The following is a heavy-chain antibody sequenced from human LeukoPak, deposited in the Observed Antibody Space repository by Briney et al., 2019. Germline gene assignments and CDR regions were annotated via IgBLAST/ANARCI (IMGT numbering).Heavy chain of an antibody. CDR2: ISSSSSYL. V-gene: IGHV3-21*05. D-gene: IGHD3-10*01. CDR1: GFTFSSYS. Sequence: PGGSLRLSCAASGFTFSSYSMNWVRQAPGKGLEGVSHISSSSSYLYYADSVKGRFTISRDNAKNSLYLQMNSLRAEDTAVYYCARMVRGVIAQTGGWAFDIWGQGTMVTVSS. CDR3: ARMVRGVIAQTGGWAFDI. J-gene: IGHJ3*02.